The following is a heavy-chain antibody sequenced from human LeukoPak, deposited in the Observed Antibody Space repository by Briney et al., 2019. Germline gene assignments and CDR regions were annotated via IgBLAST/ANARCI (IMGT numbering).Heavy chain of an antibody. CDR1: GFTFSNYF. CDR2: INKDGSGT. J-gene: IGHJ4*02. Sequence: GGSLRLSCAASGFTFSNYFMGWVRQAPGKGLEWVANINKDGSGTSYADSVKGRFTISRDNAKNSLYLQMNGLRVEDTAVYYCARGPLIAAAGTWWGQGTLVTVSS. CDR3: ARGPLIAAAGTW. D-gene: IGHD6-13*01. V-gene: IGHV3-7*03.